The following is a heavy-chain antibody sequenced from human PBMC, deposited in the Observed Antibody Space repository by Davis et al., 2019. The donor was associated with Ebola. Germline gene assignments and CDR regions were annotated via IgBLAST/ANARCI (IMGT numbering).Heavy chain of an antibody. CDR1: GFTFKTYA. J-gene: IGHJ6*04. Sequence: GESLKISCAASGFTFKTYAMHWVRQTPGKGLEWVAVTSYDGTITYYADSVKGRFTISRDNSRNTLYVQMNSLRAEDTAVYYCARGLVPAPMYYFSFYGMDVWGKGTTVTVSS. V-gene: IGHV3-30-3*01. CDR2: TSYDGTIT. CDR3: ARGLVPAPMYYFSFYGMDV. D-gene: IGHD2-2*01.